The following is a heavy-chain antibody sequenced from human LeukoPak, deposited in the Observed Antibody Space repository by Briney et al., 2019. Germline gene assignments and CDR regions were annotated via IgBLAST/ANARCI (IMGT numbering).Heavy chain of an antibody. J-gene: IGHJ4*02. D-gene: IGHD1-14*01. CDR1: GGTFSSYA. CDR3: AKSRAPRGDREPLNY. V-gene: IGHV1-69*04. Sequence: ASVKVSCKASGGTFSSYAISWVRQAPGQGLEWMGRIIPILGIANYAQKFQGRVTITADKSTSTAYMELSSLRSEDTAVYYCAKSRAPRGDREPLNYWGQGTLVTVSS. CDR2: IIPILGIA.